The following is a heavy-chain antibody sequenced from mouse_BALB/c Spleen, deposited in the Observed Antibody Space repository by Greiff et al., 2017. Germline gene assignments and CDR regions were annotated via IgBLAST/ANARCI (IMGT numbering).Heavy chain of an antibody. D-gene: IGHD1-1*01. CDR2: ISSGGST. Sequence: DVMLVESGGGLVKPGGSLKLSCAASGFTFSSYAMSWVRQTPEKRLEWVASISSGGSTYYPDSVKGRFTISRDNARNILYLQMSSLRSEDTAMYYCARGGYYGSSDWFAYWGQGTLVTVSA. V-gene: IGHV5-6-5*01. J-gene: IGHJ3*01. CDR3: ARGGYYGSSDWFAY. CDR1: GFTFSSYA.